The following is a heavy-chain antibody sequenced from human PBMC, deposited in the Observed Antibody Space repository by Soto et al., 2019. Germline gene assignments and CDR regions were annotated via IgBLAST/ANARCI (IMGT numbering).Heavy chain of an antibody. D-gene: IGHD6-19*01. CDR1: GFTVRGSA. J-gene: IGHJ4*02. Sequence: EVQLVESGGGWVQPGGSLRLSCAAAGFTVRGSAIHWVRQASGKGLEWVGRIRSKANSYATAYAASVKGRFTISRDDSKNTAYLQMNSLKTEDTAVYYCTIGLVRSSGWYYFDYWGQGTLVTVSS. CDR2: IRSKANSYAT. V-gene: IGHV3-73*02. CDR3: TIGLVRSSGWYYFDY.